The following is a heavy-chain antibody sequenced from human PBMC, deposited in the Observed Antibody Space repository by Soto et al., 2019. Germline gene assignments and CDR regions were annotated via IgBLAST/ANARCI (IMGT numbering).Heavy chain of an antibody. Sequence: GASVKVSCKASGGTFSSYAISWVRQAPGQGLEWMGGIIPIFGTANYAQKFQGRVTITADKSTSTAYMELSSLRSEDTAVYYCARDQSSSGYFDYWGQGPLVTVSS. CDR1: GGTFSSYA. D-gene: IGHD6-6*01. V-gene: IGHV1-69*06. CDR3: ARDQSSSGYFDY. J-gene: IGHJ4*02. CDR2: IIPIFGTA.